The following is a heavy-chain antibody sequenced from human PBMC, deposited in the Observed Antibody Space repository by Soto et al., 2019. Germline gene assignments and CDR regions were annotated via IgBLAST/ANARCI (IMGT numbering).Heavy chain of an antibody. CDR3: ARDMPEDGFDI. J-gene: IGHJ3*02. D-gene: IGHD2-2*01. V-gene: IGHV1-69*01. CDR2: IIPIFDTT. CDR1: GGPFSSYG. Sequence: QVQLVQSGAEVKKPGSSVKVSCKASGGPFSSYGFSWVRQAPGQGLEWMGGIIPIFDTTNYARKFQGRVTITAEESTSTAYMELSSLTADDTAAYYCARDMPEDGFDIWGQGKRVTVSS.